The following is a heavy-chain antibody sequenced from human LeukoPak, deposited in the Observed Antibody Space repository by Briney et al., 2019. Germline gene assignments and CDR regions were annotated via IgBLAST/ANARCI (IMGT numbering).Heavy chain of an antibody. CDR3: ARGMATIALSDAFDI. Sequence: ASVKVSCKASGYTFTSYGISWVRQAPGQGLEWMGWISAYNGNTNYAQKFQGRVTMTRDTSISTAYMELSRLRSDDTAVYYCARGMATIALSDAFDIWGQGTMVTVSS. CDR2: ISAYNGNT. D-gene: IGHD5-24*01. V-gene: IGHV1-18*01. CDR1: GYTFTSYG. J-gene: IGHJ3*02.